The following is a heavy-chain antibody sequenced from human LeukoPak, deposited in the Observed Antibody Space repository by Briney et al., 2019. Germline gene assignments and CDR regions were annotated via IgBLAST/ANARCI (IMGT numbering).Heavy chain of an antibody. CDR3: ARDLSPADSGQYLDAFEI. V-gene: IGHV3-7*01. CDR2: INRDGSVK. Sequence: GGSLRLSCVGSGFNFGNYWMTWVRQAPGKGLEWVANINRDGSVKNYVDSVKGRFTISRDKAKSSLFLQANSLRAEDTAVYYCARDLSPADSGQYLDAFEIWGQGTMVTVSS. J-gene: IGHJ3*02. CDR1: GFNFGNYW. D-gene: IGHD2-2*01.